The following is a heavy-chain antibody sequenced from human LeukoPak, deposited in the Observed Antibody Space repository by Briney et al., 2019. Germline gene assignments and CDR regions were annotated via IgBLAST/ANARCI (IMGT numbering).Heavy chain of an antibody. Sequence: SETLSLTCAVYGGSFNAYYWTWIRQTPGKGLEWIGEINHSGNTNYNPSLESRVTISADTSKKQFSLNLGSVTAADTAVYYCARGLRFIQGPGYYYMDVWGKGTTVTVSS. CDR2: INHSGNT. J-gene: IGHJ6*03. CDR3: ARGLRFIQGPGYYYMDV. D-gene: IGHD3-16*02. CDR1: GGSFNAYY. V-gene: IGHV4-34*01.